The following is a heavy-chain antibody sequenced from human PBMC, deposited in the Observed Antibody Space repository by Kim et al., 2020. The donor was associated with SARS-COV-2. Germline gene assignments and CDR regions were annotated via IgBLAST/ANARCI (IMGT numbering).Heavy chain of an antibody. D-gene: IGHD3-22*01. V-gene: IGHV4-59*01. Sequence: SETLSLTCTVSGGSISSYYWSWIRQPPGKGLEWIGYIYYSGSTNYNPSLKSRVTISVDTSKNQFSLKLSSVTAADTAVYYCARGIYYDSSGYFEYWGQGT. CDR1: GGSISSYY. CDR2: IYYSGST. CDR3: ARGIYYDSSGYFEY. J-gene: IGHJ4*02.